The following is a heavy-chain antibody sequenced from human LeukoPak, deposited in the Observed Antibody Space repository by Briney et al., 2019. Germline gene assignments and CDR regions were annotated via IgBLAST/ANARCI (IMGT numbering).Heavy chain of an antibody. CDR3: ARRPSHSSSWYIDY. CDR2: INHSGST. V-gene: IGHV4-34*01. D-gene: IGHD6-13*01. J-gene: IGHJ4*02. Sequence: PSETLSLTCAVYGGSFSGYYWSWIRQPPGKGLEWIGEINHSGSTNYNPSLKSRVTISVDTSKNQFSLKLSPVTAADTAVYYCARRPSHSSSWYIDYWGQGTLVTVSS. CDR1: GGSFSGYY.